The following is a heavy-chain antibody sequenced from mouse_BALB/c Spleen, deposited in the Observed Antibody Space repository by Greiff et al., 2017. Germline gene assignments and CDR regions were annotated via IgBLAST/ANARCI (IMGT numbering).Heavy chain of an antibody. Sequence: VQLQQPGAELVKPGASVKLSCKASGYTFTSYWMHWVKQRPGQGLEWIGEINPSNGRTNYNEKFKSKATLTVDKSSSTAYMQLSSLTSEDSAVYYCARSMDYWGQGTSVTVSA. CDR3: ARSMDY. CDR2: INPSNGRT. J-gene: IGHJ4*01. V-gene: IGHV1S81*02. CDR1: GYTFTSYW.